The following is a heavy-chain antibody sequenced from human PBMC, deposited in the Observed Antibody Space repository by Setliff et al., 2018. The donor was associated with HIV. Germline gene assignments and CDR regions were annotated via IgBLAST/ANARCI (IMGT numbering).Heavy chain of an antibody. V-gene: IGHV4-38-2*01. CDR2: MCHGGNNN. J-gene: IGHJ5*02. D-gene: IGHD2-21*02. Sequence: PSETLSLTCGVSGYSISSDYCWGWIRQPPGKGLEWIGNMCHGGNNNYYNPSLKSRVTISLDTSKNQFSLELTSVTAADTAVYYCARHDCGGDCSINWFDPWGQGTLVTVSS. CDR1: GYSISSDYC. CDR3: ARHDCGGDCSINWFDP.